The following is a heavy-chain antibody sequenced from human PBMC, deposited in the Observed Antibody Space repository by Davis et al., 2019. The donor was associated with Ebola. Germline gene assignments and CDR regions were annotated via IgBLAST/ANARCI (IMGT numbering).Heavy chain of an antibody. Sequence: PSETLSLTCAVYGGSFSGYYWSWIRQPPGKGLEWIGEINHSGSTNYNPSLKSRVTISVDTSKNQFSLKLSSVTAADTAVYYCARKYDSSGYYTYFDYWGQGTLVTVSS. CDR3: ARKYDSSGYYTYFDY. V-gene: IGHV4-34*01. D-gene: IGHD3-22*01. J-gene: IGHJ4*02. CDR2: INHSGST. CDR1: GGSFSGYY.